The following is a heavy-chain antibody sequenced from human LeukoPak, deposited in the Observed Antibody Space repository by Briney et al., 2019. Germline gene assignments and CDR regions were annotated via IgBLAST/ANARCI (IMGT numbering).Heavy chain of an antibody. D-gene: IGHD6-25*01. CDR1: GFTFYRYA. J-gene: IGHJ6*03. CDR2: ISNYGHKT. CDR3: VRNAASDFYYYMGV. Sequence: GGSLRLSCVASGFTFYRYAMGWVRESPGRGLECVSAISNYGHKTFYTDSVRGRFTISRDNSKNTVYLQMSSLRAEDTGIHYCVRNAASDFYYYMGVWGRGTTLIVS. V-gene: IGHV3-23*01.